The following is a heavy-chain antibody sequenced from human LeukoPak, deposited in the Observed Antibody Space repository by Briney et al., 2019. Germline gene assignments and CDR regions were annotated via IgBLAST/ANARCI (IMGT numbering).Heavy chain of an antibody. Sequence: SVKVSCKASGGTFSSYAISWVRQAPGQGLEWMGGIIPIFGTANYAQKFQGRVTITADESTSTAYMELSSLRSEDTAVYYCASDSSSSPRDNYYYYYYMDVWGKGTTVTVSS. D-gene: IGHD6-13*01. J-gene: IGHJ6*03. CDR1: GGTFSSYA. CDR2: IIPIFGTA. V-gene: IGHV1-69*01. CDR3: ASDSSSSPRDNYYYYYYMDV.